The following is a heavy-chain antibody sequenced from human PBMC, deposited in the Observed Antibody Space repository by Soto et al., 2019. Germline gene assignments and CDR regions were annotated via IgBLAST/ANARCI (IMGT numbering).Heavy chain of an antibody. D-gene: IGHD5-18*01. CDR1: GGSISSGGYY. CDR2: IYYSGST. V-gene: IGHV4-31*03. J-gene: IGHJ4*02. Sequence: QVQLQESGPGLVKPSQTLSLTCTVSGGSISSGGYYWSWIRQHPGKGLEWIGYIYYSGSTYYNPSLKRRVTISVDTSKNQFSLKLSSVTAADTAVYYCARDGGYSCGTALHFDYWGQGTLVTVSS. CDR3: ARDGGYSCGTALHFDY.